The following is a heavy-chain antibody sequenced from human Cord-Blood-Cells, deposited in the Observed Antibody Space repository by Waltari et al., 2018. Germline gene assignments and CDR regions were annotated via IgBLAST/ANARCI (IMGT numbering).Heavy chain of an antibody. CDR2: ISSISNYL. V-gene: IGHV3-21*01. D-gene: IGHD4-17*01. J-gene: IGHJ4*02. CDR1: GFTFSSYS. Sequence: EVQLVESGGGLVKPGGSLRLSCAASGFTFSSYSMNWFRQAPGKGLEWVSSISSISNYLYTVETVKGRFTPSRVNAKNSLYLQMNSLRAEDTAVYYCAREPDYGDDFDYWGQGTLVTVSS. CDR3: AREPDYGDDFDY.